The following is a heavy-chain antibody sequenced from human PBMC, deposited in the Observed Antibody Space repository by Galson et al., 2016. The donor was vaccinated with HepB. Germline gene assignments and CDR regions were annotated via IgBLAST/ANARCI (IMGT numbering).Heavy chain of an antibody. CDR1: GYTFTSYD. V-gene: IGHV1-8*01. CDR2: MNPNSANT. D-gene: IGHD2-2*01. CDR3: ARVPFEYCISTSCRRRWFDP. J-gene: IGHJ5*02. Sequence: SVKVSCKASGYTFTSYDINWVRQATGQGLEWMGWMNPNSANTGYAQKFQGRVTMTRNTSITTAYMELSSLRSEDTAVYYCARVPFEYCISTSCRRRWFDPWGQGTLVTVSS.